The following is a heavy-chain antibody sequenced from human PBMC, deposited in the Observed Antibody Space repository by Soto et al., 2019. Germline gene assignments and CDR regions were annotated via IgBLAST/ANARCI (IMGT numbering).Heavy chain of an antibody. Sequence: GASVKVSCKASGGTFSSYTISWVRQAPGQGLEWMGRIIPILGIANYAQKFQGRVTITADKSTSTAYMELSSLRSEDTAVYYCARVGIAAAGYLDAFDIWGQGTMVTVSS. V-gene: IGHV1-69*02. J-gene: IGHJ3*02. CDR2: IIPILGIA. CDR3: ARVGIAAAGYLDAFDI. D-gene: IGHD6-13*01. CDR1: GGTFSSYT.